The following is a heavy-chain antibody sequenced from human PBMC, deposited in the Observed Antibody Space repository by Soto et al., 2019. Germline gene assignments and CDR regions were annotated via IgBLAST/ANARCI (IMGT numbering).Heavy chain of an antibody. CDR1: GGSFSGYY. V-gene: IGHV4-34*01. D-gene: IGHD3-10*01. CDR2: INHSGST. CDR3: ARKRTMVAPFDY. J-gene: IGHJ4*02. Sequence: QVQLQQWGAGLLKPSETLSLTCAVYGGSFSGYYWSWIRQPPGKGLEWIGEINHSGSTNYNPSLKRRXXIXVXXAKNQFSLKLSSVTAADTAVYYCARKRTMVAPFDYWGQGTLVTVSS.